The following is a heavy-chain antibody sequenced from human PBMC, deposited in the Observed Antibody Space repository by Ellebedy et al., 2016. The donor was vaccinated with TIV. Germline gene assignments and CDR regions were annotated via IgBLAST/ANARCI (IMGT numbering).Heavy chain of an antibody. V-gene: IGHV3-74*01. D-gene: IGHD3-10*01. CDR2: INIDRSST. J-gene: IGHJ6*02. CDR1: GFTFSSYW. CDR3: ARRFGRYGMDV. Sequence: PGGSLRLSCAASGFTFSSYWMHWVRQAPGMGLVWVSRINIDRSSTSYADSVKCRFTISRDNAKTTLYLQMNSLGAEDTAVYYCARRFGRYGMDVWGQGTTVTVSS.